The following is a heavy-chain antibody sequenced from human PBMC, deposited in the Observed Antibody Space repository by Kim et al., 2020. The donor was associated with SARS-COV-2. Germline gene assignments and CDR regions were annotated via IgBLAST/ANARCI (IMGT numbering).Heavy chain of an antibody. CDR3: ARDNGEIAAAGGQFDY. CDR2: TYYRSKWYN. CDR1: GDSVSSNSAA. J-gene: IGHJ4*02. D-gene: IGHD6-13*01. Sequence: SQTLSLTCAISGDSVSSNSAAWNWIRQSPSRGLEWLGRTYYRSKWYNDYAVSVKSRITINPDTSKNQFSLQLNSVTPEDTAVYYCARDNGEIAAAGGQFDYWGQGTLVTVSS. V-gene: IGHV6-1*01.